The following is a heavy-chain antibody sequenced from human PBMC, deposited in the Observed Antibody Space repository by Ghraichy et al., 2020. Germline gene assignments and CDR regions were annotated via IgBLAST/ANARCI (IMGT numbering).Heavy chain of an antibody. Sequence: GGSLRLSCAASGFSFGDYWMTWVRQAPGQGLEWLAGIKHDGSDKYYLDSVKGRFTISRDNAKNSLYMQMTGLRAEDTAVYYCAREGGDHYSSCPNYWGQGTQVTGSS. J-gene: IGHJ4*02. V-gene: IGHV3-7*01. CDR3: AREGGDHYSSCPNY. D-gene: IGHD6-19*01. CDR2: IKHDGSDK. CDR1: GFSFGDYW.